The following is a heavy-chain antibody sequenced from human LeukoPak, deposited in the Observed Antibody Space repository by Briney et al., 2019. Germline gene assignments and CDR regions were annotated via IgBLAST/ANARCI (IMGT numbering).Heavy chain of an antibody. Sequence: SETLSLTCTVSGGSISSSSYYWGWIRQPPGKGLGWIGSIYYSGSSYYNPSLKSRVTISVDTSKNQFSLKLSSVTAADTAVYYCASSYYYDSSGYYSFDYWGQGTLVTVSS. CDR1: GGSISSSSYY. V-gene: IGHV4-39*07. CDR2: IYYSGSS. J-gene: IGHJ4*02. D-gene: IGHD3-22*01. CDR3: ASSYYYDSSGYYSFDY.